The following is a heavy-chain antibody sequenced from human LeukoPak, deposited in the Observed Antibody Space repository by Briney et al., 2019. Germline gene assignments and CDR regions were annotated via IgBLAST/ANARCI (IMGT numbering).Heavy chain of an antibody. V-gene: IGHV4-59*01. D-gene: IGHD3-22*01. CDR2: IYYSGST. Sequence: KPSETLSLTCTVSGGSISSYYWSWIRQPPGKGLEWIGYIYYSGSTNYNPSLKSRVTISVDTSKNQFSLKLSSVTAADTAVYYCARDRKFPYYYDSSGYSPLDAFDIWGQGTMVTVSS. CDR3: ARDRKFPYYYDSSGYSPLDAFDI. CDR1: GGSISSYY. J-gene: IGHJ3*02.